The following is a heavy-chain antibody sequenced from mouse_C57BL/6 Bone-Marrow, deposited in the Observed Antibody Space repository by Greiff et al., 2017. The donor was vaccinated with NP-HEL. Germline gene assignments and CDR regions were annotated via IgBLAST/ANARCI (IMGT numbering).Heavy chain of an antibody. CDR3: ARGGSSYVGFAY. CDR2: IRNKANGYTT. V-gene: IGHV7-3*01. J-gene: IGHJ3*01. CDR1: GFTFTDYY. Sequence: EVMLVESGGGLVQPGGSLSLSCAASGFTFTDYYMSWVRQPPGKALEWLGFIRNKANGYTTEYSASVKGRFTISRDNSQSILYLQMKALRAEDSATDYCARGGSSYVGFAYWGQGTLVTVSA. D-gene: IGHD1-1*01.